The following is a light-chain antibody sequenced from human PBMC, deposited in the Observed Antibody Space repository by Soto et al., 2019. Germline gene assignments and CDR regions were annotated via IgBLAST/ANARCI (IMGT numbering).Light chain of an antibody. Sequence: ETVLTQAPGTLSLTPGERATLTCRASQSVRSNLAWYHQRPGQAPRLLIYAASARATGIPARFSGSGSGTDFTLTISSLEPEDFAVYYCQQYNNWPWTFGQGT. J-gene: IGKJ1*01. CDR2: AAS. CDR3: QQYNNWPWT. V-gene: IGKV3-11*01. CDR1: QSVRSN.